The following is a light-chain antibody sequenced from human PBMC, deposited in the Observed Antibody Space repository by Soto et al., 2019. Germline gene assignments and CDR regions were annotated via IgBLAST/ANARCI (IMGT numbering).Light chain of an antibody. V-gene: IGKV1-39*01. CDR1: QSISSY. CDR3: KQSYSMPIT. J-gene: IGKJ5*01. Sequence: TLSPVSVSLSIGDRVTITCRASQSISSYLDWYQQKPGKAPKLLIYAASSWQSGVPARFSGSGSGTDFTLTICSLQPEDVTTYYSKQSYSMPITFGEGTSLDIK. CDR2: AAS.